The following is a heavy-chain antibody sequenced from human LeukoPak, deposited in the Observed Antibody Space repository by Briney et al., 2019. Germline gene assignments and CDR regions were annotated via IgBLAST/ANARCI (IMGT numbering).Heavy chain of an antibody. CDR1: GFTVSSNY. V-gene: IGHV3-53*01. CDR2: IYSGGST. CDR3: ARGGRAGYYFDY. J-gene: IGHJ4*02. D-gene: IGHD3-16*01. Sequence: GGSLRLSCAASGFTVSSNYMSWVRQAPGKGLEWVSVIYSGGSTYYADSVKGRFTISRDNAKNSLYLQMNSLRAEDTAVYYCARGGRAGYYFDYWGQGTLVTVSS.